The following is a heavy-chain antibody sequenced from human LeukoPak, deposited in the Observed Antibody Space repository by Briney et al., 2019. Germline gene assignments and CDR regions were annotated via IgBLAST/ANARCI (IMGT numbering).Heavy chain of an antibody. Sequence: GESLKISCAASGFTVNNNYMTWVRQAPGKGLDWVSVIDSDGNTYYADSVMGRFSISRDNSKNMVFLQMNSLRAEDTAVYYCARGLHDLWRGHMGYWGQGTLVTVSS. CDR2: IDSDGNT. J-gene: IGHJ4*02. CDR3: ARGLHDLWRGHMGY. D-gene: IGHD3-3*01. CDR1: GFTVNNNY. V-gene: IGHV3-53*01.